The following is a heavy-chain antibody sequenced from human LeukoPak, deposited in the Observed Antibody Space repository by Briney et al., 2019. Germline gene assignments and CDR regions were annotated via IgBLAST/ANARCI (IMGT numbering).Heavy chain of an antibody. CDR1: GFNVYNNY. CDR3: TRGPNDYFK. V-gene: IGHV3-66*01. J-gene: IGHJ4*02. D-gene: IGHD1-1*01. Sequence: PGGSLRLSCVVSGFNVYNNYMCWVRQAPGKGLEWVSLIYSHGGTSYADSAKGRFTISRDRSKNTLYLQINSLRVGDTAVYYCTRGPNDYFKWGQGTLVTVSS. CDR2: IYSHGGT.